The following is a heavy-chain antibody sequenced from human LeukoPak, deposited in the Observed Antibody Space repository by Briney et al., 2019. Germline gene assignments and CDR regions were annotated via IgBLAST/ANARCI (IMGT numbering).Heavy chain of an antibody. CDR3: ARVSRRRDYVWGSYRYTPEYYFDH. Sequence: SETLSLTCAVYGGSFSGYYWSWIRQPPGKGLEWIGEINHSGSTNYNPSLKSRVTISVDTSKNQFSLKLSSVTAADTAVYYCARVSRRRDYVWGSYRYTPEYYFDHWGQGTLVTVSS. CDR2: INHSGST. J-gene: IGHJ4*02. V-gene: IGHV4-34*01. CDR1: GGSFSGYY. D-gene: IGHD3-16*02.